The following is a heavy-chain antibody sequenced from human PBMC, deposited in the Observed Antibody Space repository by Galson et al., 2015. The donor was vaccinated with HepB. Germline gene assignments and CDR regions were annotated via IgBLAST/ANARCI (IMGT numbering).Heavy chain of an antibody. CDR1: GYTFTGYY. D-gene: IGHD3-10*01. CDR2: INPNSGGT. CDR3: AREGLWFGELLDPYYGMDV. V-gene: IGHV1-2*02. J-gene: IGHJ6*02. Sequence: SVKVSCKASGYTFTGYYMHWVRQAPGQGLEWMGWINPNSGGTNYAQKFQGRVTMTRDTSISTAYMGLSRLRSDDTAVYYCAREGLWFGELLDPYYGMDVWGQGTTVTVSS.